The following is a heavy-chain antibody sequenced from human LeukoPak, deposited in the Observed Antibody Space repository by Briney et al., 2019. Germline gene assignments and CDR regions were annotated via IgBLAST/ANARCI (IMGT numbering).Heavy chain of an antibody. CDR1: RFTFSTYW. V-gene: IGHV3-74*01. D-gene: IGHD6-6*01. CDR2: INSDGSST. CDR3: ARDMGTSYLSSFDY. J-gene: IGHJ4*02. Sequence: GGSLRLSCAASRFTFSTYWMHWVRQAPGKGLVWVSRINSDGSSTGYADSVKGRFTISRDNSKNTLYLQMNSLRAADTAVYYCARDMGTSYLSSFDYWGQGTLVTVSS.